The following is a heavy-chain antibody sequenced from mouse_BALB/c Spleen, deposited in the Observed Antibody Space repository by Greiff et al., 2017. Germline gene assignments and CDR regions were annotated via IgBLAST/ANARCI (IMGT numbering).Heavy chain of an antibody. CDR3: ARAGNYEGVDY. V-gene: IGHV5-6*01. J-gene: IGHJ2*01. CDR2: ISSGGSYT. D-gene: IGHD2-1*01. CDR1: GFTFSSYG. Sequence: EVQLVESGGDLVKPGGSLKLSCAASGFTFSSYGMSWVRQTPDKRLEWVATISSGGSYTYYPDSVKGRFTISRDNAKNTLYLQMSSLKSEDTAMYYCARAGNYEGVDYWGQGTTLTVSS.